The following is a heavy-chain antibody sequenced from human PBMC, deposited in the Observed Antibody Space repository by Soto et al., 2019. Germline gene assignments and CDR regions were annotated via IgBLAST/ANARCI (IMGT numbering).Heavy chain of an antibody. J-gene: IGHJ6*02. V-gene: IGHV4-59*01. D-gene: IGHD3-10*01. CDR1: GGSISSYY. CDR2: IYYSGSS. CDR3: ASHMVRGVKNYYYYGMDV. Sequence: ETLSLTSTVSGGSISSYYWSWIRQPPGKGLEWIGYIYYSGSSNYNPSLKSRVTISVDTSKNQFSLKLSSVTAADTAVYYCASHMVRGVKNYYYYGMDVWGQGTTVTVSS.